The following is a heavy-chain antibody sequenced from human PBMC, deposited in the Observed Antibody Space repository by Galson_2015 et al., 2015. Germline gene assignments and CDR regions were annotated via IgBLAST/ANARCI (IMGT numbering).Heavy chain of an antibody. D-gene: IGHD3-10*01. CDR3: AKAVPGRGFGADWYFDL. J-gene: IGHJ2*01. Sequence: SLRLSCAASGFTFDDYAMHWVRQAPGKGLEWVSGISWNSGSIGYADSVKGRFTISRDNAKNSLYLQMNSLRAEDTALYYCAKAVPGRGFGADWYFDLWGRGTLVTVSS. CDR2: ISWNSGSI. V-gene: IGHV3-9*01. CDR1: GFTFDDYA.